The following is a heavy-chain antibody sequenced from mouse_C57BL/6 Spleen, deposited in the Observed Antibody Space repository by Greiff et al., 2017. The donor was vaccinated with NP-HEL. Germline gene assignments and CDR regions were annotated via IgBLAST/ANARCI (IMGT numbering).Heavy chain of an antibody. J-gene: IGHJ1*03. V-gene: IGHV1-39*01. Sequence: EVQLQQSGPELVKPGASVKISCKASGYSFTDYNMNWVKQSNGQSLEWIGVINPNYGTTSYNQKFKGKATLTVDQSSSTAYMQLNSLTSEDSAVYDCASDYYGSSYVYFDVWGTGTTVTVSS. CDR2: INPNYGTT. CDR1: GYSFTDYN. D-gene: IGHD1-1*01. CDR3: ASDYYGSSYVYFDV.